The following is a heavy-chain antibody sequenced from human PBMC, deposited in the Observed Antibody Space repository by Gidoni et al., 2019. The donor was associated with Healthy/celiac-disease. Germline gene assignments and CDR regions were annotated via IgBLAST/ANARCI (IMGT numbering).Heavy chain of an antibody. Sequence: EVQLVESGGGLVQPGGSLRLSCAASGFTFSSYEMNWVRQAPGKGLEWVSYISSSGSTIYYADSVKGRFTISRDNAKNSLYLQMNSLRAEDTAVYYCARDLGIVVRPEYFQHWGQGTLVTVSS. CDR1: GFTFSSYE. V-gene: IGHV3-48*03. J-gene: IGHJ1*01. CDR3: ARDLGIVVRPEYFQH. CDR2: ISSSGSTI. D-gene: IGHD3-22*01.